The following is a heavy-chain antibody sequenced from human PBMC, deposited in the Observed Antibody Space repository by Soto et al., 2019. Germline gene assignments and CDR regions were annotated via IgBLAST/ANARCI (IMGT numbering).Heavy chain of an antibody. V-gene: IGHV3-23*01. CDR1: GFTFSTYA. CDR3: ASRGSWSYYDY. D-gene: IGHD3-10*01. Sequence: EVQLLESGGGLVQPGGSLRLSCAASGFTFSTYAMRWVRQAPGKGLEWVSAISGRGDSTYYADSVKGRFTISRDNSKNTLYLQVNSLRAEDTAVYYCASRGSWSYYDYGGQGTLVTVSS. J-gene: IGHJ4*02. CDR2: ISGRGDST.